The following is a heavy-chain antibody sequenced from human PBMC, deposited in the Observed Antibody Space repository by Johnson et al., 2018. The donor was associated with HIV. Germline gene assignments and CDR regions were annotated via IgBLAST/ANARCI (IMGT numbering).Heavy chain of an antibody. CDR3: ARVRTGRENAFDI. D-gene: IGHD2-8*02. J-gene: IGHJ3*02. Sequence: QVQLVESGGLIQPGGSLRLSCAASRFTFNSYAMHWVRQASGKGLEWVAVISYDGSNKYYVDSVKGRFTISRDNSKSTLSLQMNSLRAEDTAVYYCARVRTGRENAFDIWGQGTMVTVSS. CDR2: ISYDGSNK. V-gene: IGHV3-30-3*01. CDR1: RFTFNSYA.